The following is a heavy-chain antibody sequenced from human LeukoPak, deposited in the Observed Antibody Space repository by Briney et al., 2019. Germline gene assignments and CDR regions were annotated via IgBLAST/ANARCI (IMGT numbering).Heavy chain of an antibody. CDR1: GYSFTSYW. V-gene: IGHV5-51*01. J-gene: IGHJ3*01. CDR2: IFPSDSDT. D-gene: IGHD4-11*01. Sequence: GESLKISCKGSGYSFTSYWINWVRQMPGKGLEWMGIIFPSDSDTRYSPSFQGQVTTSVDKSSNTAYLQWSTVKASDTAMYYCARQTTFDVWGQGTMVTVSS. CDR3: ARQTTFDV.